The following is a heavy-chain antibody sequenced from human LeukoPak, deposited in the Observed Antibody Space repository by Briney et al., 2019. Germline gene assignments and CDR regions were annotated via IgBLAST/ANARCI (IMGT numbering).Heavy chain of an antibody. CDR3: ARVPTGTALSYYYMDV. Sequence: GASVKVSCKASGYTFTSYGISWVRQAPGQGHEWTVWISAYNGNTNYAQKRQGRVTMTTDTSTSTAYMELRSLRSDDTAVYYCARVPTGTALSYYYMDVWGKGTTVTVSS. D-gene: IGHD1-1*01. J-gene: IGHJ6*03. CDR1: GYTFTSYG. CDR2: ISAYNGNT. V-gene: IGHV1-18*01.